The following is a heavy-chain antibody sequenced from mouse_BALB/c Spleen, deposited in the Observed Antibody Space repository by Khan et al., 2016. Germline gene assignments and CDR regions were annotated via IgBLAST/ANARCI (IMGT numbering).Heavy chain of an antibody. CDR3: ARGTPFAN. D-gene: IGHD2-14*01. CDR1: GFAFSSYW. V-gene: IGHV1-80*01. CDR2: IYPGDGDT. Sequence: QVQLQQSGAELVRPGSSVKISCKASGFAFSSYWMNWVKQRPGQGLEWIGQIYPGDGDTNYNGKLKGKATLTADKSSSTAYMQLSSLTSEDSAFYFCARGTPFANWGQGTLVTVSA. J-gene: IGHJ3*01.